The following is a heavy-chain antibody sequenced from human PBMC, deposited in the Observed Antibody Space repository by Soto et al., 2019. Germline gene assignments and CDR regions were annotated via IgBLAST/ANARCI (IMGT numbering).Heavy chain of an antibody. Sequence: ASETLSLTCTVSGESVSGNYWSWIRQPPGKQLEWIGYMYYSGGANYNPSLKSRVTMSVDTSMNEFSLTLSSATAADTAMYYCARQQWLVLNAFDIWGQGTMVTVSS. V-gene: IGHV4-59*08. CDR3: ARQQWLVLNAFDI. D-gene: IGHD6-19*01. CDR1: GESVSGNY. CDR2: MYYSGGA. J-gene: IGHJ3*02.